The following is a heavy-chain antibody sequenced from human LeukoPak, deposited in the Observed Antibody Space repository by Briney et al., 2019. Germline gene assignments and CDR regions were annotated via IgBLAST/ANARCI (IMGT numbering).Heavy chain of an antibody. CDR2: ISYDGSNK. V-gene: IGHV3-30*03. D-gene: IGHD3-22*01. Sequence: GGSLRLSCAASGFTFSSYGMTWVRQAPGKGLEWVAVISYDGSNKYYADSVKGRFTISRDNSKNTLYLQMNSLRAEDTAVYYCARDRRGGVGYYDSSARDYWGQGTLVTVSS. CDR1: GFTFSSYG. J-gene: IGHJ4*02. CDR3: ARDRRGGVGYYDSSARDY.